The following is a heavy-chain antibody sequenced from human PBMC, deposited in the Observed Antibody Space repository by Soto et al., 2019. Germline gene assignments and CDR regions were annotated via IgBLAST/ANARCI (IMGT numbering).Heavy chain of an antibody. J-gene: IGHJ4*02. CDR3: AKTPYDFWSSGQYLFDH. CDR2: ISYDGSTK. V-gene: IGHV3-30*18. D-gene: IGHD3-3*01. CDR1: GFTFSSYG. Sequence: GGSLRLSCAASGFTFSSYGMHWVRQAPGKGLEWVSVISYDGSTKFYADSVKVRFTISRDNSKKTLYLQMNSLRAEDTAVYYCAKTPYDFWSSGQYLFDHWGQGTLVTVSS.